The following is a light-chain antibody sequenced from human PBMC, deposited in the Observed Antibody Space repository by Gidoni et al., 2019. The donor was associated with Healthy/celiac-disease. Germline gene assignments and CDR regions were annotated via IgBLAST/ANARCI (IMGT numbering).Light chain of an antibody. CDR3: SSYTSSSTLAV. CDR2: DVS. Sequence: QSALTQPASVSGSPGQSITISCTGTSSDVGCYNYVSWYQQHPGKALKLMIDDVSNRPSGVSNRCSGSKSGNTASLTISGLQAEDEADYYCSSYTSSSTLAVFGTGTKVTVL. J-gene: IGLJ1*01. V-gene: IGLV2-14*03. CDR1: SSDVGCYNY.